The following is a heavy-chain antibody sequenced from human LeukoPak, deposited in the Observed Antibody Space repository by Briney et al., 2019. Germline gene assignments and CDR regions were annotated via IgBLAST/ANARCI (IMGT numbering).Heavy chain of an antibody. V-gene: IGHV3-33*01. D-gene: IGHD2-21*02. CDR3: ARDTFAYCGGDCYSRWFDP. CDR2: IWYDGSNK. Sequence: GGSLRLSCAASGFTFSSYGMHWVRQAPGKGLEWVAVIWYDGSNKYYADSVKGRFTISRDNSKNTLYLQMNSLRAEDTAVYYCARDTFAYCGGDCYSRWFDPWGQGTLVTVSS. CDR1: GFTFSSYG. J-gene: IGHJ5*02.